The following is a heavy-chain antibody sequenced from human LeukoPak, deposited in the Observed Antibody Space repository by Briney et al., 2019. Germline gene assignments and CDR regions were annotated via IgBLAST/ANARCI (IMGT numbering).Heavy chain of an antibody. J-gene: IGHJ4*02. D-gene: IGHD3-9*01. V-gene: IGHV4-39*01. CDR3: ARGGILTGYPRPFDY. CDR2: MYYSGNT. CDR1: GGSISSSNYY. Sequence: PSETLSLTCTVSGGSISSSNYYWGWIRQPPGKGLEWIGSMYYSGNTDYNPSLKSRVTISVDTSKNQFSRKVNSVTAADTAVYYCARGGILTGYPRPFDYWGQGTLVTVSS.